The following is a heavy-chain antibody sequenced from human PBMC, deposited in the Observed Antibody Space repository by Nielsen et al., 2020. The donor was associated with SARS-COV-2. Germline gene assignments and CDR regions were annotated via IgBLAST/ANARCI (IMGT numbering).Heavy chain of an antibody. CDR1: GFTFDDYA. Sequence: SLKISCAASGFTFDDYAMHWVRQAPGKGLEWVSGISWNSGSIGHADSVKGRFTISRDNAKNSLYLQMNSLRAEDTALYYCAKIVVAPGGDDAFDIWGQGTMVTVSS. J-gene: IGHJ3*02. CDR3: AKIVVAPGGDDAFDI. D-gene: IGHD3-22*01. CDR2: ISWNSGSI. V-gene: IGHV3-9*01.